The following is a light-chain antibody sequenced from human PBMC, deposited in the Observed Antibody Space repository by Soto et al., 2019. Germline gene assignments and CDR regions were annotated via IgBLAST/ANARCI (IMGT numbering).Light chain of an antibody. CDR2: ANN. V-gene: IGLV1-51*01. Sequence: QSVLTQPPSVSAAPGQKVTISCSGRSSNIGNNYVSWYQQLPGTAPKLLIYANNKRPSGIPDRLSGSKSGTSATLGITGLQTGDEADYYCGTWDSSLSAVVFGGGTKLNVL. CDR1: SSNIGNNY. CDR3: GTWDSSLSAVV. J-gene: IGLJ2*01.